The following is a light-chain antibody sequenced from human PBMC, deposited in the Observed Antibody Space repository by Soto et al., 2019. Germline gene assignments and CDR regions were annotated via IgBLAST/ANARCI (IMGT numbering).Light chain of an antibody. CDR3: QQCATSPLT. V-gene: IGKV3-20*01. Sequence: EIVLTQSPGTLSLSPGERATLSCRASQSISKNYLAWYQHKPGQAPRLLLDDASNRATGIPDRFSGSGSGTDFTLTISSLEPEDSAVYYCQQCATSPLTFGQGTKVEIK. CDR1: QSISKNY. J-gene: IGKJ1*01. CDR2: DAS.